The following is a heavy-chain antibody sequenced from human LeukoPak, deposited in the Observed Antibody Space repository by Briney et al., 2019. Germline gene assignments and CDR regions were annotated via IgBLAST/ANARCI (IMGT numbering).Heavy chain of an antibody. CDR2: IYYSGST. CDR3: ARDLQGYYGSGSYAFDI. V-gene: IGHV4-61*01. Sequence: SETLSLTCTVSGGSISSGSYCWSWIRQPPGKGLEWIGYIYYSGSTNYNPSLKSRVTISVDTSKNQFSLKLSSVTAADTAVYYCARDLQGYYGSGSYAFDIWGQGTMVTVSS. J-gene: IGHJ3*02. D-gene: IGHD3-10*01. CDR1: GGSISSGSYC.